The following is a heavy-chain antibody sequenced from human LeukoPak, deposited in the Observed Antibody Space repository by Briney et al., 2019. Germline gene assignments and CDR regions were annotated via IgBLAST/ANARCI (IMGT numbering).Heavy chain of an antibody. J-gene: IGHJ4*02. D-gene: IGHD3-3*01. CDR2: INASTLTT. V-gene: IGHV1-46*01. CDR1: GYTFTSSH. Sequence: ASVKVSCKTSGYTFTSSHIHWVRQAPGQVLEWMGTINASTLTTRYAQKFQGRVSVTTDTSTRTVYMQLSGLRSEDTALYYCAREWSVAKRFDGWGQGTPVIVSS. CDR3: AREWSVAKRFDG.